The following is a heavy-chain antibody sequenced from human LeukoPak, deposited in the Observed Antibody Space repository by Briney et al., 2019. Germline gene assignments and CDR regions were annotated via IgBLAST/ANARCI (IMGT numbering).Heavy chain of an antibody. Sequence: ASVKVSCKASGYTFTSYYMHWVRQAPGQGLEWMGIINPSGGSTSYAQKFQGRVTMTRDTSTSTVYMELSGLRSEDTAVYYCARVITMVRGVINYYYYYGMEVWGQGTTVTVS. D-gene: IGHD3-10*01. J-gene: IGHJ6*02. CDR1: GYTFTSYY. V-gene: IGHV1-46*01. CDR2: INPSGGST. CDR3: ARVITMVRGVINYYYYYGMEV.